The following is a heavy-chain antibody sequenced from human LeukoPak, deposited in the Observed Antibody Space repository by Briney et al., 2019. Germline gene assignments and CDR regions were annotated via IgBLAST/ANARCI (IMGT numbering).Heavy chain of an antibody. V-gene: IGHV4-30-2*01. CDR2: IYHSGST. Sequence: SQTLSLTCAVSAGSISSGGYSWSWIRQPPGKGLEWIGYIYHSGSTYYNPSLKSRVTISVDRSKNQFSLKLSSVTAADTAVYYCARASAYCSSTSCWTHNWFDPWGQGTLVTVSS. CDR3: ARASAYCSSTSCWTHNWFDP. J-gene: IGHJ5*02. D-gene: IGHD2-2*01. CDR1: AGSISSGGYS.